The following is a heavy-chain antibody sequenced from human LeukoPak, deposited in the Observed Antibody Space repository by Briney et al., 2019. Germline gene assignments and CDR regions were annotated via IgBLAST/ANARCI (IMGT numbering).Heavy chain of an antibody. CDR1: GFTFSDHA. CDR3: AELGITMIGGV. J-gene: IGHJ6*04. CDR2: ISSSGSTI. D-gene: IGHD3-10*02. V-gene: IGHV3-48*03. Sequence: GGSLRLSCAATGFTFSDHAVHWVRQAPGKGLEWVSHISSSGSTIYYADSVKGRFTISRDNAKNSLYLQMNSLRAEDTAVYYCAELGITMIGGVWGKGTTVTISS.